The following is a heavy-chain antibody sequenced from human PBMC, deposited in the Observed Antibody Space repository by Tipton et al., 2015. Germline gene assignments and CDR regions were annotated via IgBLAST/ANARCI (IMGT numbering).Heavy chain of an antibody. CDR1: GGSFSGYY. J-gene: IGHJ5*02. V-gene: IGHV4-34*01. CDR2: IYYTGST. Sequence: TLSLTCAVYGGSFSGYYWGWIRQPPGKGLEWIGTIYYTGSTSYNPSLKSRVTISVDTSKNQFSLKLSSVTAADTAVYYCARRSTASGPPGRFDPWGRGTLVTVSS. D-gene: IGHD5-12*01. CDR3: ARRSTASGPPGRFDP.